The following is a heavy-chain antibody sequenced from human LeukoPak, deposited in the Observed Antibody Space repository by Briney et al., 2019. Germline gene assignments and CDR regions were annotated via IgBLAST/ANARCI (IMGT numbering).Heavy chain of an antibody. CDR2: INHSGST. V-gene: IGHV4-34*01. CDR1: GGSFSGYY. D-gene: IGHD3-10*01. CDR3: ARPFNYGSGSYQT. J-gene: IGHJ5*02. Sequence: SETLSLTCAVYGGSFSGYYWSWIRQPPGKGLEWIGEINHSGSTNYNPSLKSRVTISVDTSKNQFSLKLSSVTAADTAVYYCARPFNYGSGSYQTWGQGTLVTVSS.